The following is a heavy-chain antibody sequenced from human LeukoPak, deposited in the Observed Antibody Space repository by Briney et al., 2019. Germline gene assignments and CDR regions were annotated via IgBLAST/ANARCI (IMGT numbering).Heavy chain of an antibody. CDR2: IYHSGST. J-gene: IGHJ4*02. CDR3: ARGRLIMDRSRGPVVVIIYFDY. D-gene: IGHD3-22*01. V-gene: IGHV4-4*02. CDR1: GGSVSSGTFY. Sequence: PSETLSLTCTVSGGSVSSGTFYWSWVRQPPGKGLEWIGEIYHSGSTNYNPSLKSRVTISVDKSKNQFSLKLSSVTAADTAVYYCARGRLIMDRSRGPVVVIIYFDYWGQGTLVTVSS.